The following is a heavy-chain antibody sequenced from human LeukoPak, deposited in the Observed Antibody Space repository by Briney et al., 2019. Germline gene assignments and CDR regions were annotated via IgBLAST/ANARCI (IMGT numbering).Heavy chain of an antibody. J-gene: IGHJ5*02. V-gene: IGHV1-2*02. CDR1: GYTFTGYY. CDR3: ARERTTEYCSSTSCCTSWFDP. D-gene: IGHD2-2*02. Sequence: ASVKVSCKASGYTFTGYYMHRVRQAPGQGLEWMGWINPNSGGTNYAQKFQGRVTMTRDTSISTAYMELSRLRSDDTAVYYCARERTTEYCSSTSCCTSWFDPWGQGTLVTVSS. CDR2: INPNSGGT.